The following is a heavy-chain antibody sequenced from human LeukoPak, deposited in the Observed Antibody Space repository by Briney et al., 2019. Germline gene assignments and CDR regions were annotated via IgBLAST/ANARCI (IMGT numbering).Heavy chain of an antibody. Sequence: PGGSLRLSCTASGFTFSSYSMNWVRQAPGKGLEWVSSISSTSSYIYYADSLKGRFTISRDNAKNSLYLQMNSLRAEDTAVYYCARSGSSGWPSYYYYMDVWGKGTTVTVSS. D-gene: IGHD6-19*01. CDR2: ISSTSSYI. CDR3: ARSGSSGWPSYYYYMDV. V-gene: IGHV3-21*01. J-gene: IGHJ6*03. CDR1: GFTFSSYS.